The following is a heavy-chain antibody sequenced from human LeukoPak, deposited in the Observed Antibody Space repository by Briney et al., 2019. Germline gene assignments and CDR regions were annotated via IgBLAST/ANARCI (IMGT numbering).Heavy chain of an antibody. CDR3: AKTIEYGSGSYYYDY. D-gene: IGHD3-10*01. J-gene: IGHJ4*02. V-gene: IGHV3-21*01. CDR2: ISSSSSYI. CDR1: GFTFSSYS. Sequence: GRSLRLSCAASGFTFSSYSMNWVRQAPGKGLEWVSSISSSSSYIYYADSVKGRFTISRDNAKNSLYLQMNSLRAEDTAVYYCAKTIEYGSGSYYYDYWGQGTLVTVSS.